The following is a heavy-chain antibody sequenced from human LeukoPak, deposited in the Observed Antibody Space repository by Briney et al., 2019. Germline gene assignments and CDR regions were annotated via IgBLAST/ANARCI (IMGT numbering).Heavy chain of an antibody. Sequence: ASVKVSCKASGYTFTPYYMHWVRQSPGQGLEWMGWINPNSGGTKHAPKFQGRVTMVRYTSISTAYMAVSRLRSDDTAVYYCARDLDWNSRYYMDVWGKGTTVTVSS. CDR2: INPNSGGT. V-gene: IGHV1-2*02. J-gene: IGHJ6*03. D-gene: IGHD1-7*01. CDR3: ARDLDWNSRYYMDV. CDR1: GYTFTPYY.